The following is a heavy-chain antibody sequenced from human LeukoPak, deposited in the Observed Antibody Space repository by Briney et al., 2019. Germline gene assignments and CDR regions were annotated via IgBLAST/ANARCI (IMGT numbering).Heavy chain of an antibody. V-gene: IGHV4-4*02. CDR2: IYHSGST. Sequence: SETLSLTCAVSGGSISSSNWWSWVRQPPGKGLEWIGEIYHSGSTNYNPSLKSRVTISVDKSKNQFSLKLSPVTAADTAVYYCARGGRYCSGGSYYHVAFDIWGQGTMVTVSS. CDR3: ARGGRYCSGGSYYHVAFDI. J-gene: IGHJ3*02. D-gene: IGHD2-15*01. CDR1: GGSISSSNW.